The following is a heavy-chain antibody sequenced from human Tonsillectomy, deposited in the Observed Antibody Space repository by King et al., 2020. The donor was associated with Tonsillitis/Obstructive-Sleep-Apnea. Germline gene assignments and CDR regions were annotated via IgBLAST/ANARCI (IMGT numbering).Heavy chain of an antibody. CDR1: GGSFSGYY. J-gene: IGHJ4*02. CDR2: INHSGST. V-gene: IGHV4-34*01. Sequence: VQLQQWGAGLLKPSETLSLTCAVYGGSFSGYYWSWIRQPPGKGLEWIGEINHSGSTNYNPSLKSRVPISVDTSKNQFSLKLSSVTAADTAVYYCARGPDYGDLDYWGQGTLVTVSS. CDR3: ARGPDYGDLDY. D-gene: IGHD4-17*01.